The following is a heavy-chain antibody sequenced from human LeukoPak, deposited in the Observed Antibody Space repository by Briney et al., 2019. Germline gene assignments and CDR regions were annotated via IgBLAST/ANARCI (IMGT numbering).Heavy chain of an antibody. CDR2: IKQDGSEK. V-gene: IGHV3-7*01. J-gene: IGHJ3*02. D-gene: IGHD2-15*01. Sequence: GGSLRLSCAASGFTFSSYWMSWVRQAPGKGLEWVANIKQDGSEKYYADSVKGRFTISRDNAKNSLYLQMNSLRAEDTAVYYCARALLFDAFDIWGQGTMVTVSS. CDR3: ARALLFDAFDI. CDR1: GFTFSSYW.